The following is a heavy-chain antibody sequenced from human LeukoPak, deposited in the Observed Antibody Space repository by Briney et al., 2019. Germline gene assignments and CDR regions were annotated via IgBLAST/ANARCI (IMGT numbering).Heavy chain of an antibody. V-gene: IGHV3-33*01. CDR1: GFTFSSYG. Sequence: GGSLRHSCAASGFTFSSYGMHWVRQAPGKRLEWVTVIWYDGSNKYYADSVKGRFTISRDNSKNTLYLQMNSLRAEDTAVYYCARDRNVLTGTTRFDYWGQGTLVTVSS. J-gene: IGHJ4*02. CDR3: ARDRNVLTGTTRFDY. CDR2: IWYDGSNK. D-gene: IGHD1-20*01.